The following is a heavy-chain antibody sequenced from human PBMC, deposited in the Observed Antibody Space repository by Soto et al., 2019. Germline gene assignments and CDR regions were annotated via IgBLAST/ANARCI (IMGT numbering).Heavy chain of an antibody. D-gene: IGHD2-8*01. CDR1: GFTFSRYS. J-gene: IGHJ4*02. CDR3: ARDGLMGMLYGFLDY. V-gene: IGHV3-21*01. CDR2: ISSSSSYI. Sequence: NPXGSLRLSSAASGFTFSRYSMNWVRQAPGKGLEWVSSISSSSSYIYYADSVKGRFTISRDNAKNSLYLQMNSLRAEDTAVYYCARDGLMGMLYGFLDYWGQGTLVTVSS.